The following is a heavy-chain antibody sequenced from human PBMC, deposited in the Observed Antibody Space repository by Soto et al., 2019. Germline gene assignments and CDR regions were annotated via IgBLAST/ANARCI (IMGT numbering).Heavy chain of an antibody. Sequence: SETLSLTCTVSGGSISSYYYWSWIRQPPGKGLEWIGYMSYSGSTNYNPSLKSRVTISEDTSKNQFSLELNSVTAADTAVYYCARGEQQWFDYWGQGTLVTVS. CDR3: ARGEQQWFDY. D-gene: IGHD5-18*01. CDR2: MSYSGST. J-gene: IGHJ4*02. V-gene: IGHV4-59*01. CDR1: GGSISSYYY.